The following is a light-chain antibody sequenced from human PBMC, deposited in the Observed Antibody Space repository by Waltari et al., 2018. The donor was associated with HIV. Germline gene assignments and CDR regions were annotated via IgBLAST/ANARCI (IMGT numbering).Light chain of an antibody. CDR3: QQHSSWPLT. J-gene: IGKJ4*01. V-gene: IGKV3-11*01. CDR2: DAS. Sequence: EIVLTQSPATLSLSPGERATLSCRASQSVSSYLAWYQEKPGQAPRLLMYDASNRATGISARFNGSGSGTDFTLNISSLEPEDLAVYSCQQHSSWPLTFGGGTKVEIK. CDR1: QSVSSY.